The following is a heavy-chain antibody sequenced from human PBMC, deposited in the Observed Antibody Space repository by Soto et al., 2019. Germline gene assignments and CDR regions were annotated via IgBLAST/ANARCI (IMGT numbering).Heavy chain of an antibody. CDR1: GFTFSDYW. V-gene: IGHV3-7*01. CDR3: ARGGRDAYDWFDP. D-gene: IGHD3-16*01. Sequence: EAQLVESGGGLVQPGGSLRVSCAVSGFTFSDYWMSWVRQAPGKGLEWVAKIKQSGSEKDYVDSVKGRFTISRDNANNSLYLHMYSLRVEDTAIYYCARGGRDAYDWFDPWGQGTLVTVAS. J-gene: IGHJ5*02. CDR2: IKQSGSEK.